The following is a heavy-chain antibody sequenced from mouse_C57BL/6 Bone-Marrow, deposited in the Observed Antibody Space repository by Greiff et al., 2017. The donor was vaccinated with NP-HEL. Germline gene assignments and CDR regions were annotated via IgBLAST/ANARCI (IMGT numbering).Heavy chain of an antibody. CDR3: ARHYYGSSYDFDY. CDR2: IYPGSGNT. CDR1: GYTFTDYY. Sequence: QVQLQQSGAELVRPGASVKLSCKASGYTFTDYYINWVKQRPGQGLEWIASIYPGSGNTYYNEKFKGKATLTAEKSSRTAYMQLSSLTSEDSAVYFCARHYYGSSYDFDYWGQGTTLTVSS. V-gene: IGHV1-76*01. J-gene: IGHJ2*01. D-gene: IGHD1-1*01.